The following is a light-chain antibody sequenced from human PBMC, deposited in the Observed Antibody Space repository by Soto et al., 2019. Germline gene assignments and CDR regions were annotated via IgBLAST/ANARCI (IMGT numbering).Light chain of an antibody. V-gene: IGLV7-46*01. Sequence: QAVVTQEPSLTVSPGGTVTLTCGSSTGDVTSGHYPYWFQQKPGQAPRTLIYDTNNRHSWTPARFSGSLLGGKAALTLSGAQPEDEADYHCLVSYSDTQVFGGGTKLTVL. CDR1: TGDVTSGHY. CDR3: LVSYSDTQV. CDR2: DTN. J-gene: IGLJ3*02.